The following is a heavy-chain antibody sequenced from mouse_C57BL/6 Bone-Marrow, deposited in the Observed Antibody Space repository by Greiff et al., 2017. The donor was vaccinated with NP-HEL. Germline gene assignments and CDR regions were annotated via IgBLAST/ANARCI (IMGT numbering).Heavy chain of an antibody. CDR2: IYPGSGST. J-gene: IGHJ2*01. CDR3: ASKELSDVNDDDYFDY. D-gene: IGHD2-12*01. V-gene: IGHV1-55*01. CDR1: GYTFTSYW. Sequence: QVQLQQPGAGLVKPGASVKMSCKASGYTFTSYWITWVQQRPGQGLEWIGDIYPGSGSTNYTEKFKSKATLTVDTSSSTAYMQLSSLTSEDSAVYYMASKELSDVNDDDYFDYWGKGTTLTVSS.